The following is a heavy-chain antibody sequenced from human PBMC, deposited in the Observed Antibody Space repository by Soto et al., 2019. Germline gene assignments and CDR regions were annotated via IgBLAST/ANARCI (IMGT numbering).Heavy chain of an antibody. V-gene: IGHV3-48*02. Sequence: EVQLVESGGGLVQPGGSLRLSCVASGFTFSSYSMNWVRQAPGKGLEWVSYISTNSRTIHYADSVKGRFTISRDNAKNSLDLQMNSLRDEDTAVYYCARAFAWAFDYWGQGTLLTVSP. D-gene: IGHD1-26*01. CDR2: ISTNSRTI. CDR3: ARAFAWAFDY. J-gene: IGHJ4*02. CDR1: GFTFSSYS.